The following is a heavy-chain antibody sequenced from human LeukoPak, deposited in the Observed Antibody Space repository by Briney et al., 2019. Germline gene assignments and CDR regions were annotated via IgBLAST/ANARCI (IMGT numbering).Heavy chain of an antibody. Sequence: GGSLRLSCAASGFTFSSYAMSWVRQAPGKGLEWVSAISGSGGSTYYADSEKGRFTISRDNSKNTLYLQMNSLRAEDTAVYYCAKSSTRGYSCYAKDWGQGTLVTVSS. CDR2: ISGSGGST. CDR3: AKSSTRGYSCYAKD. J-gene: IGHJ4*02. CDR1: GFTFSSYA. V-gene: IGHV3-23*01. D-gene: IGHD5-12*01.